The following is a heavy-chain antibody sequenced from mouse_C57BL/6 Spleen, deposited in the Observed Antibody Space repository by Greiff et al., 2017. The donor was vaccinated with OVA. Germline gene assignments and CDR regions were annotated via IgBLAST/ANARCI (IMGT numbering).Heavy chain of an antibody. CDR1: GFTFSSYA. CDR3: TRDLGLYYSNYVGAMDY. V-gene: IGHV5-9-1*02. Sequence: DVKLVESGEGLVKPGGSLKLSCAASGFTFSSYAMSWVRQTPEKRLEWVAYISSGGDYIYYADTVKGRFTISRDNARNTLYLQMSSLKSEDTAMYYCTRDLGLYYSNYVGAMDYWGQGTSVTVSS. J-gene: IGHJ4*01. D-gene: IGHD2-5*01. CDR2: ISSGGDYI.